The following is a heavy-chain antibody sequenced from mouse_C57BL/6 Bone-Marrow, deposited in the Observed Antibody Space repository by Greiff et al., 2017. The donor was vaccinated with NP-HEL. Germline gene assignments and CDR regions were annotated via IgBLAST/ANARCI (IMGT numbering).Heavy chain of an antibody. Sequence: QVQLQQPGAELVKPGASVKLSCKASGYTFTSYWMHWVKQRPGQGLEWIGMIHPNSGSTNYNEKFKSKATLTVDKSSSSAYMQLSSLTSESSAVSYCARGSYGIRGFDYWGQGTTLTVSS. CDR1: GYTFTSYW. D-gene: IGHD1-1*01. V-gene: IGHV1-64*01. J-gene: IGHJ2*01. CDR3: ARGSYGIRGFDY. CDR2: IHPNSGST.